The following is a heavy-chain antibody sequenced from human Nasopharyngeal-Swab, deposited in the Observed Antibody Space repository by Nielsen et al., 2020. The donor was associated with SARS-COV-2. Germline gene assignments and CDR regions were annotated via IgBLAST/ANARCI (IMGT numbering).Heavy chain of an antibody. J-gene: IGHJ4*02. V-gene: IGHV3-30*18. D-gene: IGHD2-2*01. CDR3: AKDSSFDCSSTSCYSHFDY. CDR2: ISYDGSNK. CDR1: GFTFSSYW. Sequence: GESLKISCAASGFTFSSYWMNWVRQAPGKGLEWVAVISYDGSNKYYADSVKGRFTISRDNSKNTLYLQMNSLRAEDTAVYYCAKDSSFDCSSTSCYSHFDYWGQGTLVTVSS.